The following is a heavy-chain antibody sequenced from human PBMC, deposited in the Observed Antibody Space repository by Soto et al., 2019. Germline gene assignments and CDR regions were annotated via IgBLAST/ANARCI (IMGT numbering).Heavy chain of an antibody. V-gene: IGHV1-18*01. CDR2: ISAYNGNT. CDR3: ARVCSSTSCYTRYYYGMDV. CDR1: GYTFTSYG. D-gene: IGHD2-2*02. J-gene: IGHJ6*02. Sequence: ASVKVSCTASGYTFTSYGISWVRQAPGQGLEWMGWISAYNGNTNYAQKLQGRVTMTTDTSTSTAYMELRSLRSDDTAVYYCARVCSSTSCYTRYYYGMDVWGQGTTVTVSS.